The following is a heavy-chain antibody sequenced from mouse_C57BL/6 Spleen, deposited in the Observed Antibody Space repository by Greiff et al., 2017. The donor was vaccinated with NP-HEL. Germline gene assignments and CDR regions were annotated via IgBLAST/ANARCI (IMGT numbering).Heavy chain of an antibody. CDR2: INPSSGYT. V-gene: IGHV1-7*01. CDR1: GYTFTSYW. J-gene: IGHJ4*01. Sequence: QVQLQQSGAELAKPGASVKLSCKASGYTFTSYWMHWVKQRPGQGLEWIGYINPSSGYTKYNQKFKDKATLTADKSSSTAYMQLSSLTYEDSAVYYCARSLVTVYYAMDYWGQGTSVTVSS. CDR3: ARSLVTVYYAMDY. D-gene: IGHD2-3*01.